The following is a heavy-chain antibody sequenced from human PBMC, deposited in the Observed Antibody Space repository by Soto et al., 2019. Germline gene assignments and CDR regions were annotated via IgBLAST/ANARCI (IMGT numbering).Heavy chain of an antibody. D-gene: IGHD4-4*01. CDR1: GFTFSRYA. CDR2: ISGSGGST. J-gene: IGHJ4*02. CDR3: AKRYSNYVGGFDY. Sequence: EVQLLESWGGLVQPGGSLRLSCAASGFTFSRYAMSWVRQAPGKGLVWVSAISGSGGSTYYADSVKGRFTISRDNSKNTLYLQMNSLRAEDTAVYYCAKRYSNYVGGFDYWGQGTLVTVSS. V-gene: IGHV3-23*01.